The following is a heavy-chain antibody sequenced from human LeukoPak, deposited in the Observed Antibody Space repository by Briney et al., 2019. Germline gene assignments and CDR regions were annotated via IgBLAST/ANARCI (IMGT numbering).Heavy chain of an antibody. D-gene: IGHD5-24*01. CDR3: AKDKTMTGYKLFDY. Sequence: PGGSLRLSCAASGFTFSSYAMSWVRQAPGKGLEWVSAISGSGGSTYYADSVKGRFTISRDNSKNTLCLQMNSLRAEDTAVYYCAKDKTMTGYKLFDYWGQGTLVTVSS. V-gene: IGHV3-23*01. CDR1: GFTFSSYA. CDR2: ISGSGGST. J-gene: IGHJ4*02.